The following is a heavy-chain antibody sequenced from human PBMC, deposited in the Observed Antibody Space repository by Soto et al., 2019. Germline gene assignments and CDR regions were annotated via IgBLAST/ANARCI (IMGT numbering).Heavy chain of an antibody. J-gene: IGHJ6*02. CDR3: ARDRGHSDYTYYYYRMDV. Sequence: SVKVSCKASGGTLSNYAINWVRQAPGQGLEWMGGIIPIFGTTTYAQKFQGTVTIIADKSTSTAYMDLSSLRSEDTAVYYCARDRGHSDYTYYYYRMDVWGQGTTVTVSS. D-gene: IGHD5-12*01. CDR1: GGTLSNYA. CDR2: IIPIFGTT. V-gene: IGHV1-69*06.